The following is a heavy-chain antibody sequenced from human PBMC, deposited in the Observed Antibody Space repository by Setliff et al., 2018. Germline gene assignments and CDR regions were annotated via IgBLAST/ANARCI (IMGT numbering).Heavy chain of an antibody. J-gene: IGHJ4*02. D-gene: IGHD6-13*01. Sequence: ASVKVSCKASGYTFTSYYMYWVRQAPGQGLEWMGTLNTGGGSASIVDQFQGRVSMTRDTSTSAVYMEINSLRPDDTAVYFCARGGVAAAGKKGVFEHWGQGTLVTVSS. V-gene: IGHV1-46*01. CDR1: GYTFTSYY. CDR2: LNTGGGSA. CDR3: ARGGVAAAGKKGVFEH.